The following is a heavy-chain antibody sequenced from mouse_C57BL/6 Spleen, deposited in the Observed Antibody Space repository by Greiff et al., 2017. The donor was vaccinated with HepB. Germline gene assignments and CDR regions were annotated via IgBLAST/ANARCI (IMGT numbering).Heavy chain of an antibody. CDR3: ARERERFTYDGGDAMDY. J-gene: IGHJ4*01. D-gene: IGHD2-3*01. Sequence: VHLVESGPGLVAPSQSLSITCTVSGFSLTSYAISWVRQPPGKGLEWLGVIWTGGGTNYNSALKSRLSISKDNSKSQVFLKMNSLQTDDTARYYCARERERFTYDGGDAMDYWGQGTTVTVAS. CDR2: IWTGGGT. CDR1: GFSLTSYA. V-gene: IGHV2-9-1*01.